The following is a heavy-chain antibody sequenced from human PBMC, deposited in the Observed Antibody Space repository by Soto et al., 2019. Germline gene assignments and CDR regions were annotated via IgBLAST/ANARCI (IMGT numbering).Heavy chain of an antibody. CDR1: GYPFMNYC. CDR3: ARLGGVAISP. J-gene: IGHJ4*02. CDR2: IRSYNEST. Sequence: GASVKVSCKASGYPFMNYCFSWVRQAAGQGLEWMGWIRSYNESTHYAQIFQGRVTMTTDTSTNTAYIELRSLRYDDTAVYYCARLGGVAISPWGQGTLGTVSS. D-gene: IGHD2-21*01. V-gene: IGHV1-18*04.